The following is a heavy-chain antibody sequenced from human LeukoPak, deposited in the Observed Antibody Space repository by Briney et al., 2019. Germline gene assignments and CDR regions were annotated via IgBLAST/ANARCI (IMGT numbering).Heavy chain of an antibody. CDR1: GFSFDDCP. V-gene: IGHV3-43*02. Sequence: GVSLRLSCAASGFSFDDCPMHWVRQAPGKGLEWVSLINEDGGKTFYADSVRGRFTISRDNSKNSLYLQMNSLRTEDTALYYCAKEIDTLGTNAFDIWGQGTIVTVSS. CDR2: INEDGGKT. D-gene: IGHD2-15*01. CDR3: AKEIDTLGTNAFDI. J-gene: IGHJ3*02.